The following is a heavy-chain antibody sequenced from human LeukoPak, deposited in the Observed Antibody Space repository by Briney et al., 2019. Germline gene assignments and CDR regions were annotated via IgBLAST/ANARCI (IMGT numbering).Heavy chain of an antibody. V-gene: IGHV3-30*02. CDR2: VRFDTSQI. J-gene: IGHJ4*02. CDR3: AKDTLRSAEGYF. CDR1: GVTFSKCS. Sequence: AGGSLRLSCETSGVTFSKCSMQWVRQAPGKGLEWVAFVRFDTSQIYYADSVKGRFTISRDNSKSTLYLQMDSLRAEDTAVYYCAKDTLRSAEGYFWGQGILVTVSS. D-gene: IGHD3-22*01.